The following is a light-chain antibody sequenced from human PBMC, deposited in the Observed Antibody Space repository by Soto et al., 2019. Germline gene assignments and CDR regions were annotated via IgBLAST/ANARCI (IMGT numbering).Light chain of an antibody. J-gene: IGKJ4*01. CDR3: QQGKSFPLT. CDR2: TSS. V-gene: IGKV1-12*01. Sequence: DIQMTQSPFSVSASVGDRVTITCRASQDLTNWLAWYQQKPGKAPKLLIHTSSTLQSGVPSRFSGSVSGTDFTLAISSLQPEDFATYFCQQGKSFPLTFGGGTTVEIK. CDR1: QDLTNW.